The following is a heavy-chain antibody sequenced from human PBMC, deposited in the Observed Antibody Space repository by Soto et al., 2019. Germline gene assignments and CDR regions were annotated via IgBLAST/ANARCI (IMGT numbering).Heavy chain of an antibody. J-gene: IGHJ4*02. D-gene: IGHD3-16*01. CDR3: AKDKGVRGSAYVGD. CDR2: ISGSGDGT. Sequence: EVQLWESGGGLVQPGGSLRLSCVASGFSFNNYAMTWVRQAPGKGLEWVSGISGSGDGTYYADSVKDRFSVSRDKSTSTVYLQLSSLRVEDTAVYYCAKDKGVRGSAYVGDWGQGAVVIVSS. V-gene: IGHV3-23*01. CDR1: GFSFNNYA.